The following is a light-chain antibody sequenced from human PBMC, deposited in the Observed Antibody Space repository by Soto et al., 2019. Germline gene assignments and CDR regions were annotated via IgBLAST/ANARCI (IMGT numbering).Light chain of an antibody. CDR2: EVD. CDR3: SSWTSRTTQV. CDR1: SXDVGGYNF. Sequence: QSVLTQPASVSGSPGQSITISCTGTSXDVGGYNFVSWYQQYPGKAPKLIIYEVDSRPSGVSNRFSGSKSGNTASLTISGLRAEDEADYYCSSWTSRTTQVLGGGTKVTVL. V-gene: IGLV2-14*01. J-gene: IGLJ3*02.